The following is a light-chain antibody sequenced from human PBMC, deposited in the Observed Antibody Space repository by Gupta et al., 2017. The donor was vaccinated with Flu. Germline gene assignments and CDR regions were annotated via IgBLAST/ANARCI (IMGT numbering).Light chain of an antibody. CDR1: QALVYSDGNIY. Sequence: DVVVTQSPLFLSVTAGQAASISCNSSQALVYSDGNIYFNWFQQRPGQSPRRLIYKVSNRDSGVPDRFSGSGSGTHYTLKISGVQAEDVGVYYCMQATYWPRTFGQGTRVEI. CDR3: MQATYWPRT. CDR2: KVS. V-gene: IGKV2-30*01. J-gene: IGKJ1*01.